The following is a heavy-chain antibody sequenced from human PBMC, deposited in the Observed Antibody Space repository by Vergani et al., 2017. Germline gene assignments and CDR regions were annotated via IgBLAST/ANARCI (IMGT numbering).Heavy chain of an antibody. CDR3: AQRDIVDDNYEYLES. CDR2: IYWIDDK. Sequence: QITLKESGPTLVKPTQTLTLTCTVPGFSVSSSGVGVAWIRQPPGKALDCLAIIYWIDDKRYSPSLMGRHTIAKDTSRNQVVLTMTNMYPVNTATYYCAQRDIVDDNYEYLESGGPGTLVTVS. D-gene: IGHD5-12*01. CDR1: GFSVSSSGVG. V-gene: IGHV2-5*01. J-gene: IGHJ4*02.